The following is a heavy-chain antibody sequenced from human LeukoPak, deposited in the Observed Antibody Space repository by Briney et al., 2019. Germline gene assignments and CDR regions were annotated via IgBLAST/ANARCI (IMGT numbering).Heavy chain of an antibody. CDR3: ASPSSGQSFDI. CDR1: GFTVSSNY. J-gene: IGHJ3*02. CDR2: IYSGGAT. Sequence: GGSLRLSCAASGFTVSSNYMNWVRQAPGKGLEWVSVIYSGGATYYADSVKGRFTISRDKSKNMMYLQMNSLRAEDTAVYYCASPSSGQSFDIWGQGTMVTVSS. D-gene: IGHD3-22*01. V-gene: IGHV3-53*01.